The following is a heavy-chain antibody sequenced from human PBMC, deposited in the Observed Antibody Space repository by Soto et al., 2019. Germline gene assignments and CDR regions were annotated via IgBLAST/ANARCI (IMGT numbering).Heavy chain of an antibody. CDR1: RDSIATYKW. CDR3: ATCQLGEYYYAMDI. D-gene: IGHD7-27*01. Sequence: SETLSPTCGVSRDSIATYKWWTGVRQTPGKGLEWIGEIYDSGNTRYNPSLKSRVTISKDTSKNELSLKLNSVTVADTAVYYCATCQLGEYYYAMDIWGQGTTVTVSS. V-gene: IGHV4-4*02. J-gene: IGHJ6*02. CDR2: IYDSGNT.